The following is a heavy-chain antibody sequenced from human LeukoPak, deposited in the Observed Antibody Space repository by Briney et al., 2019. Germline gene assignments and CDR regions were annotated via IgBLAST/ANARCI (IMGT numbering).Heavy chain of an antibody. Sequence: GSLRLSCAASGFTFSSYSMNWVRQAPGKGLEWVSSISSSSSYMYYADSVKGRFTISRDNAKNSLYLQMNSLRAEDTAVYYCARAQQLKGYNWFDPWGQGTLVTVSS. CDR2: ISSSSSYM. V-gene: IGHV3-21*01. CDR1: GFTFSSYS. J-gene: IGHJ5*02. D-gene: IGHD6-13*01. CDR3: ARAQQLKGYNWFDP.